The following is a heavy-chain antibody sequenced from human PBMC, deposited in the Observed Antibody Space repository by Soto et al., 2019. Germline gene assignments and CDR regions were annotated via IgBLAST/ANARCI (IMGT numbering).Heavy chain of an antibody. CDR3: ARDGPFCSGTGCRDYYHYMDF. CDR2: ISGSTSYI. V-gene: IGHV3-21*01. J-gene: IGHJ6*03. Sequence: EVQLVESGGGLVQPGGSLRLSCAASGFSFSDYSMNWVRQAPGKGLEWVSSISGSTSYIYYADSLKGRVTVSRDNAEKSLYLQMNSLRAEDTAVYHCARDGPFCSGTGCRDYYHYMDFWGKGTTVIVSS. CDR1: GFSFSDYS. D-gene: IGHD2-2*01.